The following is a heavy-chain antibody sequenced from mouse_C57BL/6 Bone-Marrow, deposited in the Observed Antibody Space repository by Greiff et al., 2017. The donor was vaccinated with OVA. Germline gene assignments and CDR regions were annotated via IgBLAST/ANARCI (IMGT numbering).Heavy chain of an antibody. CDR3: ARCCYDYVLYWYFDV. J-gene: IGHJ1*03. CDR2: IGNKANGYTS. V-gene: IGHV7-3*01. Sequence: EVQRVESGGGLVQPGGSLSLSCAASGFTFTDYYMSWVRQPPGKALEWLGFIGNKANGYTSESSASVKGRFTISRDNSQSSLYLHMNALRAEDSATYYGARCCYDYVLYWYFDVWGTGTTVTVSS. D-gene: IGHD2-4*01. CDR1: GFTFTDYY.